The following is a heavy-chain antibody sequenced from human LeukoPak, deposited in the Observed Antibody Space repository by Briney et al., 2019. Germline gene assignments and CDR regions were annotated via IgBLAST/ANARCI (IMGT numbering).Heavy chain of an antibody. Sequence: GGSLRLSCAASGFTFSNYAMSWVRQAPGKGVEWVSAITGSGGNTYYADSVKGRFTISRDNSKNTLYLQMNSLRDEDTAVYYCAKWGDFDVLTGYYVPDFWGQGALVTVSS. D-gene: IGHD3-9*01. CDR3: AKWGDFDVLTGYYVPDF. CDR2: ITGSGGNT. CDR1: GFTFSNYA. J-gene: IGHJ4*02. V-gene: IGHV3-23*01.